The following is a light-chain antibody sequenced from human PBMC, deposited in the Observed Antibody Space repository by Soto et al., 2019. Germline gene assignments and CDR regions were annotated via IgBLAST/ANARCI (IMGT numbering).Light chain of an antibody. CDR1: SCDVGSYNF. CDR3: SSHAVDYVA. J-gene: IGLJ2*01. CDR2: QGN. V-gene: IGLV2-23*01. Sequence: QSALTQPASVSGSPGQSITISCTGTSCDVGSYNFGSWYQFHVGKAPQLLTYQGNKRPAGVSDLFSASESCNTASLTISGLQPEDDADYFCSSHAVDYVAFGVGTKLTVL.